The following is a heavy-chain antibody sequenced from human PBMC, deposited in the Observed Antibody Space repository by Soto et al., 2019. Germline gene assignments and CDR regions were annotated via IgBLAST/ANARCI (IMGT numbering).Heavy chain of an antibody. CDR1: GGSISSYY. J-gene: IGHJ5*02. Sequence: SETLYLTCTVSGGSISSYYWSWIRQPPGKGLEWIGYIYYSGSTNYNPSLKSRVTISVDTSKNQFSLKLSSVTAADTAVYYCARHTNPDNCFDPCGQATIRTVS. D-gene: IGHD2-2*01. V-gene: IGHV4-59*08. CDR3: ARHTNPDNCFDP. CDR2: IYYSGST.